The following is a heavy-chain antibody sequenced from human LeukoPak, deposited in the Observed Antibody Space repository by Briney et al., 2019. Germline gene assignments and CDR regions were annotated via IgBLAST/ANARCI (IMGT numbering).Heavy chain of an antibody. CDR1: GFTFSSYA. Sequence: GGSLRLSCAASGFTFSSYAMSWVRQAPGKGLEWVSVISVSGGSTYYADSVKGRFTISRDNSKNTLYLQMNSLRAEDTAVYYCAKRVAVAATYYYFGYWGQGTLVTVSS. CDR2: ISVSGGST. V-gene: IGHV3-23*01. D-gene: IGHD2-15*01. CDR3: AKRVAVAATYYYFGY. J-gene: IGHJ4*02.